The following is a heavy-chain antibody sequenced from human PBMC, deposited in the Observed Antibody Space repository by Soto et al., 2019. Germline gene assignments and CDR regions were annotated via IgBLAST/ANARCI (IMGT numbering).Heavy chain of an antibody. D-gene: IGHD6-19*01. J-gene: IGHJ4*02. Sequence: GGSLRLSCAASGITFSSYAMSWVRQAPGKGLEWVSAISGSGGRTYYADSVKGRFTISRDNSKITLYLEMNSLRAEDTAVYYCAKEIVGGSSGWYSGGVDYWGQGTLVTVSS. CDR2: ISGSGGRT. V-gene: IGHV3-23*01. CDR1: GITFSSYA. CDR3: AKEIVGGSSGWYSGGVDY.